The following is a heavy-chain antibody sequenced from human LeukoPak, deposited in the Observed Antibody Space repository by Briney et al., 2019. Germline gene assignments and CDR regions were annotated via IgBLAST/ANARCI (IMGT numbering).Heavy chain of an antibody. CDR3: ARDPPAGYTSSWSLGNFQH. V-gene: IGHV3-21*01. Sequence: GGSLRLSCAASGFIFSSYNMNWVRQAPGKGLEWVSFISSSSSYIYYAGSVKGRFTISRDNDNNSLYLQMNSLRAEDTAVYYCARDPPAGYTSSWSLGNFQHWGQGTLVTVSS. J-gene: IGHJ1*01. CDR2: ISSSSSYI. D-gene: IGHD6-13*01. CDR1: GFIFSSYN.